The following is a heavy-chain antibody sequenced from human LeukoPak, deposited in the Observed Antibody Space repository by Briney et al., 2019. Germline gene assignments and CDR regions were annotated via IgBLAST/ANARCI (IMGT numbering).Heavy chain of an antibody. V-gene: IGHV3-9*01. CDR1: GFTFSNYG. Sequence: GGSLRLSCAASGFTFSNYGMHWVRQAPGKGLEWVSGISWNSGSIGYADSVKGRFTISRDNAKNSLYLQMNSLRAEDTALYYCAKGKKNSLWKPYYYYYGMDVWGQGTTVTVSS. CDR3: AKGKKNSLWKPYYYYYGMDV. D-gene: IGHD3-10*01. CDR2: ISWNSGSI. J-gene: IGHJ6*02.